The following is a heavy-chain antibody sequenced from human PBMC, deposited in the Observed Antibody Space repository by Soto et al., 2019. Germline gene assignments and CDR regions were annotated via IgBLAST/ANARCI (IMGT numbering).Heavy chain of an antibody. CDR3: ARDRGSSSWPYYYGMDV. D-gene: IGHD6-13*01. V-gene: IGHV1-18*01. CDR2: ISAYNGNT. Sequence: SVKASCKAPGYTVTSYGISWVRQAPGQGLEWMGWISAYNGNTNYAQKFQGWVTMTRDTSISTAYMELSRLRSDDTAVYYCARDRGSSSWPYYYGMDVWGQGTTVTV. J-gene: IGHJ6*02. CDR1: GYTVTSYG.